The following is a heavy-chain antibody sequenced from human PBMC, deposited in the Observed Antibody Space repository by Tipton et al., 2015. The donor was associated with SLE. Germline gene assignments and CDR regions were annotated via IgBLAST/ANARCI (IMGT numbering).Heavy chain of an antibody. Sequence: SLRLSCAASRFTFSDYGMHWVRQAPGKGLEWVAFIRSDGRNEYSADSVKGRFTISRDNSKNTLYLQMNSLRPEDTAVYYCAEARGLFGVGYYYYGIDVWGQGTTVTVSS. J-gene: IGHJ6*02. CDR1: RFTFSDYG. D-gene: IGHD2-21*01. V-gene: IGHV3-30*02. CDR3: AEARGLFGVGYYYYGIDV. CDR2: IRSDGRNE.